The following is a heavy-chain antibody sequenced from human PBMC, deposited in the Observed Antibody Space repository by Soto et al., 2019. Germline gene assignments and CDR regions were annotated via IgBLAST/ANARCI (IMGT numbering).Heavy chain of an antibody. CDR1: GGSFSGYY. CDR3: ARYKSNYYYGMDV. D-gene: IGHD1-20*01. Sequence: PSETLSRTCAVYGGSFSGYYWSWIRQPPGKGLEWIGEINHSGSTNYNPSLKSRVTISVDTSKNQFSLKLSSVTAADTAVYYCARYKSNYYYGMDVWGQGTTVTVSS. J-gene: IGHJ6*02. V-gene: IGHV4-34*01. CDR2: INHSGST.